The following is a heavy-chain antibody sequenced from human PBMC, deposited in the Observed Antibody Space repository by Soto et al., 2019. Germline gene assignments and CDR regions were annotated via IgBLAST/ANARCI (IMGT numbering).Heavy chain of an antibody. CDR3: ARVSSSSRTWFDP. J-gene: IGHJ5*02. CDR1: GGSISTSNW. CDR2: IYHSGGT. D-gene: IGHD6-6*01. Sequence: SETLSLTCAVSGGSISTSNWWSWVRQPPGKGLEWIGEIYHSGGTNSNPSLKSRVTMSVDKSKNQFSLNLSSVTAADTAVYYCARVSSSSRTWFDPWGQGTLVTVSS. V-gene: IGHV4-4*02.